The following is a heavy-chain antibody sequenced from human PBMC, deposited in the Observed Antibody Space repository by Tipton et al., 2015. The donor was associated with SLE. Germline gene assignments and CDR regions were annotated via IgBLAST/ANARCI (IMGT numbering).Heavy chain of an antibody. V-gene: IGHV3-23*01. CDR3: VRGAFRLDF. CDR1: GFTFNNFA. J-gene: IGHJ3*01. D-gene: IGHD3-3*01. CDR2: ISGTGVNT. Sequence: SLRLSCPASGFTFNNFAMTWVRQAPGKGLEWVSTISGTGVNTYYADSVKGRFTISRDNARNSVYLQMDGLRPEDTGLYFCVRGAFRLDFWGRGTMVTVSS.